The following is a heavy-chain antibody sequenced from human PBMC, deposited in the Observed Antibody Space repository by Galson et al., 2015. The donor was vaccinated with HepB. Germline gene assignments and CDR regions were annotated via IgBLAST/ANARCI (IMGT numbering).Heavy chain of an antibody. J-gene: IGHJ4*02. D-gene: IGHD2/OR15-2a*01. CDR1: GFPLRNSA. Sequence: SLRLSCAASGFPLRNSAMSWVRQAPGKGLDWVSTISGSGDTTYYADSVRGRFTISRETSKDTVPLQMNSLRVEDTALYYCAKVGYSTTWPAFDLWGQGTLVTVSS. CDR3: AKVGYSTTWPAFDL. V-gene: IGHV3-23*01. CDR2: ISGSGDTT.